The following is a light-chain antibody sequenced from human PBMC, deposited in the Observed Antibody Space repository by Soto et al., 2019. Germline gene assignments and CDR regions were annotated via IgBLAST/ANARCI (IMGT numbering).Light chain of an antibody. V-gene: IGLV4-69*01. Sequence: QSVLTQSPSASASLGASVKLTCTLSSGHSSYAIAWHQQQPEKGPRYLMKLNSDGSHSKGDGIPDRFSGSSSGAERYLTISSLQSEDEADYYCQPWCTGTLVFGGGTKLTVL. CDR3: QPWCTGTLV. J-gene: IGLJ2*01. CDR1: SGHSSYA. CDR2: LNSDGSH.